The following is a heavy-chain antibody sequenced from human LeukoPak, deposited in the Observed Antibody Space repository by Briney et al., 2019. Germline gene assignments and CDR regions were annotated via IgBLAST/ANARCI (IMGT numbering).Heavy chain of an antibody. CDR1: GFTVSSNY. Sequence: GGSLRLSCAASGFTVSSNYRTCGRQAPGEGLEWGSVIYSGGGTYYTDSVTGGFTISRDNSKKTRYPQINSLSAEDTPVYICARLTYCSGASCRYYSTYYMNVWGKATTVTIPS. CDR3: ARLTYCSGASCRYYSTYYMNV. CDR2: IYSGGGT. V-gene: IGHV3-66*04. D-gene: IGHD2-15*01. J-gene: IGHJ6*03.